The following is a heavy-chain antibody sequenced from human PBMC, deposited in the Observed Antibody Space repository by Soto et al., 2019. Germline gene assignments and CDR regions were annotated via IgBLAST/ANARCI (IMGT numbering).Heavy chain of an antibody. Sequence: SETLSLTCTVSGASITTHYWSWIRQPPGKGLEWIGYMYYSGSTIYKPSLKNRLTISVDTSKNQFSLKLSSVTAADTAVYYCAKHQDGYNFFDYWGQGTLVTVSS. J-gene: IGHJ4*02. CDR2: MYYSGST. CDR3: AKHQDGYNFFDY. V-gene: IGHV4-59*08. CDR1: GASITTHY. D-gene: IGHD5-12*01.